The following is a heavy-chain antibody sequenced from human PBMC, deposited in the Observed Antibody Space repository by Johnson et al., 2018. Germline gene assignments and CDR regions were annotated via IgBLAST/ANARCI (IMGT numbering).Heavy chain of an antibody. V-gene: IGHV3-66*02. CDR2: IYSGGST. D-gene: IGHD5-24*01. Sequence: VQLVESGGDLVQPGGSLRLSCAASGFTVRNNYMTWVSQAPGKGLEWVSVIYSGGSTYYADSVKGRFTISRDNSKKKLYLQMNSLRTEDTAVYYCATVEMATKDYYYYMNVWGKGTTVTVSS. CDR3: ATVEMATKDYYYYMNV. J-gene: IGHJ6*03. CDR1: GFTVRNNY.